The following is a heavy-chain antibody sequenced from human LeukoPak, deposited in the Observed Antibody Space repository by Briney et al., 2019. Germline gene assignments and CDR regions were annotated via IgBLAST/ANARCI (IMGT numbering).Heavy chain of an antibody. Sequence: GGSLKLSCAASGFTFSGYAMSWVRQAPGKGLEWVSAISGSGGSTYYADSVKGRFTISRDNSKNTLHLQMNSLRAEDTAVYYCAKGSYCSGGSCYYYYYMDVWGKGTTVTVSS. J-gene: IGHJ6*03. V-gene: IGHV3-23*01. CDR1: GFTFSGYA. CDR2: ISGSGGST. D-gene: IGHD2-15*01. CDR3: AKGSYCSGGSCYYYYYMDV.